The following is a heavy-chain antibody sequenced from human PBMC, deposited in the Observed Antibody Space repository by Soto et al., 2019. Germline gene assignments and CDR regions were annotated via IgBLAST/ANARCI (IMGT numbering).Heavy chain of an antibody. D-gene: IGHD5-12*01. CDR3: ARDASGYDSGFDY. CDR2: ISAYNGNT. J-gene: IGHJ4*02. Sequence: GQGLEWMGWISAYNGNTNYAQKLQGRVTMTTDTSTSTAYMELRSLRSDNTAVYYCARDASGYDSGFDYWGQGTLVTV. V-gene: IGHV1-18*01.